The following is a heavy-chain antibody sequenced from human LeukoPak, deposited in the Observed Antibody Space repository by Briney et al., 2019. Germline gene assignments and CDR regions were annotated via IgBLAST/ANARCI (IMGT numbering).Heavy chain of an antibody. D-gene: IGHD2-21*02. CDR1: GFTFSSYA. CDR2: ISYDGSNK. CDR3: ARDPYCGGDCYHFDY. J-gene: IGHJ4*02. Sequence: GRSLRLSCAASGFTFSSYAMHWVRQAPGKGLEWVAVISYDGSNKYYADSVKGRFTISRDNSKNTLYLQMKSLRAEEMAVYYCARDPYCGGDCYHFDYWGQGTLVTVSS. V-gene: IGHV3-30-3*01.